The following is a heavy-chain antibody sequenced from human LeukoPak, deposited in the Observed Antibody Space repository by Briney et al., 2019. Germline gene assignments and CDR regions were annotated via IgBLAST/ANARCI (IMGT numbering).Heavy chain of an antibody. D-gene: IGHD2-2*01. J-gene: IGHJ4*02. CDR2: ISSSSSTI. CDR1: GFTFSSYS. V-gene: IGHV3-48*01. CDR3: VSLGYCSSTSCSVDY. Sequence: GGSLRLSCAASGFTFSSYSMNWVRQAPGKGLEWVSYISSSSSTIYYADSVKGRFTISRDNAKNSLYLQTNSLRAEDTAVYYCVSLGYCSSTSCSVDYWGQGTLVTVSS.